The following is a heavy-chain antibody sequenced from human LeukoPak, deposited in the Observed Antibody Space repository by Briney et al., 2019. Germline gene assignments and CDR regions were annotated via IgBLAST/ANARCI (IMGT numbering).Heavy chain of an antibody. CDR2: INPEGGET. D-gene: IGHD2-2*02. Sequence: ASVKVSCKVSGYTLTELSMHWVRQAPGKGLEWMGGINPEGGETIYAEKFQGRVTMTEDTSTDTAYTELNSLIFEDTAVYYCATASIAYCSSTSCYIPPFDYWGQGTLVTVSS. CDR3: ATASIAYCSSTSCYIPPFDY. V-gene: IGHV1-24*01. J-gene: IGHJ4*02. CDR1: GYTLTELS.